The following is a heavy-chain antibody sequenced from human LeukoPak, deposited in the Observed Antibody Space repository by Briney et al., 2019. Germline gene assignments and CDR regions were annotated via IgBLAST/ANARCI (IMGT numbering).Heavy chain of an antibody. CDR3: ARDLGQYYDTSDNWFDP. CDR2: INSDGINT. D-gene: IGHD3-22*01. J-gene: IGHJ5*02. Sequence: GGSLRLSCAASGFTFSSYGLSWVRQAPGKGLVWVSRINSDGINTSYADSVKGRFTISRDNAKDTLNLQMNSLRAEDTAVYYCARDLGQYYDTSDNWFDPWGQGTLVTVSS. CDR1: GFTFSSYG. V-gene: IGHV3-74*01.